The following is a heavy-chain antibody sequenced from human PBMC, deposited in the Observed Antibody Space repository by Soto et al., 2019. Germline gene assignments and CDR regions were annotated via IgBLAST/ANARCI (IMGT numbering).Heavy chain of an antibody. J-gene: IGHJ3*02. Sequence: EAQLLESGGELIQPGGSLRLSCAASGFTYSSHGMSWVRQAPGKGLEWIAGLSRGGGSTYYADSVKGRFTISRDNSNNIAALIMSILRVEDTALYYCARDGQYRTDGFDIWGQGTMVTVSS. CDR1: GFTYSSHG. CDR3: ARDGQYRTDGFDI. V-gene: IGHV3-23*01. CDR2: LSRGGGST. D-gene: IGHD5-12*01.